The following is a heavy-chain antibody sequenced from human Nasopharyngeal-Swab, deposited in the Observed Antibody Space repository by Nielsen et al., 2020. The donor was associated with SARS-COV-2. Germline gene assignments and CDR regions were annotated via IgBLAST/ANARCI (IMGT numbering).Heavy chain of an antibody. J-gene: IGHJ4*02. D-gene: IGHD4-17*01. CDR1: GYRFTSYW. CDR3: AIPTVTTDY. CDR2: IDPGDSYT. Sequence: GESLKISCKGSGYRFTSYWISWVRQMPGKGLEWMGRIDPGDSYTNYSPSFQGHVPISADKSISTAYLQWSSLKASDTAMYYCAIPTVTTDYWGQGTLVTVSS. V-gene: IGHV5-10-1*01.